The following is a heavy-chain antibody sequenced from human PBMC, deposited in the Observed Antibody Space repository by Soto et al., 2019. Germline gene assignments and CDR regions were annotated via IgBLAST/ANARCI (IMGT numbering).Heavy chain of an antibody. V-gene: IGHV3-11*06. CDR2: ISSNSNYK. CDR1: GFTFSDYY. Sequence: GESLRLSCAASGFTFSDYYMSWIRQAPGKGLEWISYISSNSNYKNHADSVRGRFTISRDNAKKSLYLQMNSLRAEDTAVYYCARAKGYYHTSASDSWGQGTLVTVSS. CDR3: ARAKGYYHTSASDS. D-gene: IGHD3-22*01. J-gene: IGHJ4*02.